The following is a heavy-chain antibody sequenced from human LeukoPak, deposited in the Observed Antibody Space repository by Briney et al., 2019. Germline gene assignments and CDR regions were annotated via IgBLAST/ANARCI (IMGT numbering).Heavy chain of an antibody. Sequence: GGSLRLSCAASGFTFSNAWMSWVRQAPGKGLEWVAVISYDGTNKYYADSVKGRFTISRDNSKNTMYLQMNNLRAEDTAMYYCARAPMSYDSSGSGGAFDIWGQGTMVTVSS. V-gene: IGHV3-30-3*01. CDR2: ISYDGTNK. CDR3: ARAPMSYDSSGSGGAFDI. J-gene: IGHJ3*02. D-gene: IGHD3-22*01. CDR1: GFTFSNAW.